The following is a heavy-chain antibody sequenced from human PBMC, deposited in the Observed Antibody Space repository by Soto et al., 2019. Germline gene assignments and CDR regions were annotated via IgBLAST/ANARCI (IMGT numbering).Heavy chain of an antibody. CDR3: ATLRGDYERGWFDP. D-gene: IGHD4-17*01. Sequence: PSETLSLTCTVSGGSISSSSYYWGWIRQPPGKGLEWIGSIYYSGSTYYNPSLKSRVTISVDTSKNQLSLKLSSVTAADTAVYYCATLRGDYERGWFDPWGQGTLVTVSS. J-gene: IGHJ5*02. CDR1: GGSISSSSYY. CDR2: IYYSGST. V-gene: IGHV4-39*01.